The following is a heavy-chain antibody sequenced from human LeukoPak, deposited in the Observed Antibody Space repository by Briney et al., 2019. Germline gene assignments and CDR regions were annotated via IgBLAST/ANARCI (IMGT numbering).Heavy chain of an antibody. CDR3: ATGFSSSGPH. V-gene: IGHV1-24*01. J-gene: IGHJ4*02. D-gene: IGHD6-6*01. CDR1: GYTLTELS. CDR2: FDPEDGET. Sequence: GASVRVSCKVSGYTLTELSMHWVRQAAGRGLEWMGGFDPEDGETSYAQKLQGRVTMTEDTSTDTAYMELSSLRSGDTAVYYCATGFSSSGPHWGQGTLVTVS.